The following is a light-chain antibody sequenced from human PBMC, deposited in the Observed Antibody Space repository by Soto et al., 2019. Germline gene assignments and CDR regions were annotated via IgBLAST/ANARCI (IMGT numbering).Light chain of an antibody. J-gene: IGLJ1*01. CDR1: SSDVGTYTL. Sequence: QSVLTQPASVSGSPGQSITISCTGTSSDVGTYTLVSWYQQHPGKAPKLVIYEVNKRPAGVSKRFSGSKSGDTAPLTISGPQAEDEADYYCSSYAGAITFYVFGTGTKVTVL. CDR3: SSYAGAITFYV. V-gene: IGLV2-23*02. CDR2: EVN.